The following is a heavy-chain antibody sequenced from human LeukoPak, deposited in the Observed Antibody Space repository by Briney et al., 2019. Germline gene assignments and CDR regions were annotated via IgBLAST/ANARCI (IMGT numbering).Heavy chain of an antibody. CDR2: IYYSGST. V-gene: IGHV4-39*07. J-gene: IGHJ5*02. Sequence: PSETLSLTCTVSGGSISSSSYYWGWIRQPPGKGLEWIGSIYYSGSTNYNPSLKSRVTISVNTSKNQFSLKLSSVTAADTAVYYCARSDSSGWYGGDWFDPWGQGTLVTVSS. CDR1: GGSISSSSYY. D-gene: IGHD6-19*01. CDR3: ARSDSSGWYGGDWFDP.